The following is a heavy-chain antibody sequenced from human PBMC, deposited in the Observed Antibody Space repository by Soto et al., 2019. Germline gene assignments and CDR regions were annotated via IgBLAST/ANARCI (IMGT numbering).Heavy chain of an antibody. D-gene: IGHD3-3*01. CDR3: ARDQGITTFGVYSMYYYGMDV. CDR2: ISAYDDNT. J-gene: IGHJ6*02. CDR1: GYRFTSYG. Sequence: ASVKVSCKASGYRFTSYGISWVRQAPGQGLEWLGWISAYDDNTKYAQTLQGRVSMSTDTSTNTAYMELRSLRSDDTAVYYCARDQGITTFGVYSMYYYGMDVWGQGTTVTVSS. V-gene: IGHV1-18*01.